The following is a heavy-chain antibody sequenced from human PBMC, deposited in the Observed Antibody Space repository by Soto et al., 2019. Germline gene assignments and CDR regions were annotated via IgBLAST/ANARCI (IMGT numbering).Heavy chain of an antibody. CDR2: IYYSGST. J-gene: IGHJ5*02. V-gene: IGHV4-30-4*01. Sequence: PSETLSLTCTVSGGSISSGDYYWSWIRQPPGKGLEWIGYIYYSGSTYYNPSLKSRVTISVDTSKNQFSLKLSSVTAADTAVYYCARDIRSVGYDFWSGLGMDLHWFDPWGQGTLVTVSS. CDR3: ARDIRSVGYDFWSGLGMDLHWFDP. D-gene: IGHD3-3*01. CDR1: GGSISSGDYY.